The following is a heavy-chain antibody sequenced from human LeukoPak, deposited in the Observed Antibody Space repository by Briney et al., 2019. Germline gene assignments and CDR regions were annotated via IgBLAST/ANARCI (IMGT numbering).Heavy chain of an antibody. CDR3: ARIVSDSSGWYHFDY. Sequence: GGSLRLSCAASGFTVSSNYMAWVRQAPGKWLEWVSVIYSGGTTNYADSVKGRFTISRDNSKNTLYLQMNSLRAEDTAVYYCARIVSDSSGWYHFDYWGQGALVTVSS. CDR2: IYSGGTT. CDR1: GFTVSSNY. V-gene: IGHV3-66*01. D-gene: IGHD6-19*01. J-gene: IGHJ4*02.